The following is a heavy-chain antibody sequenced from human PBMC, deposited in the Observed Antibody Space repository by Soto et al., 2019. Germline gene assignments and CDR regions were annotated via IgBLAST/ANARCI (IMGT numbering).Heavy chain of an antibody. J-gene: IGHJ4*02. CDR1: GFTFSSYG. CDR2: ISYDGSNK. V-gene: IGHV3-30*18. CDR3: AKVDQLDY. Sequence: GGSLKLSCAASGFTFSSYGMHWVPQAPGKGLEWVAVISYDGSNKYYADSVKGRFTISRDNSKNTLYLQMNSLRAEDTAVYYCAKVDQLDYWGQGTLVTVSS.